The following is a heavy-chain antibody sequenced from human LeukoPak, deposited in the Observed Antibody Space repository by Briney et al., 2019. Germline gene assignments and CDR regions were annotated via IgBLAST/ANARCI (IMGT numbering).Heavy chain of an antibody. D-gene: IGHD5-12*01. V-gene: IGHV4-34*01. J-gene: IGHJ6*03. Sequence: PSEILSLTCAVYGGSFSGYYWSWIRQPPGKGLEWIGEINHSGSTNYNPSLKSRVTISVDTSKNQFSLKLSSVTAADTAVHYCAKRGASYYYYYYMDVWGKGTTVTVSS. CDR3: AKRGASYYYYYYMDV. CDR1: GGSFSGYY. CDR2: INHSGST.